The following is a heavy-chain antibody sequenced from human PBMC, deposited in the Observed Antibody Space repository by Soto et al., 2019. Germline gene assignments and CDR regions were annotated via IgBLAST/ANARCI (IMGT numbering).Heavy chain of an antibody. J-gene: IGHJ6*02. V-gene: IGHV1-69*01. D-gene: IGHD5-12*01. CDR1: GGTFSSYA. CDR2: IIPIFGTA. CDR3: ARGRSVEMATISRYGMDV. Sequence: QVQLVQSGAEVKKPGSSVKVSCKASGGTFSSYAISWVRQAPGQGLEWMGGIIPIFGTANYAQKFQGRVTITADESTSTAYIELSSLRSEDTAVYYCARGRSVEMATISRYGMDVWGQGTTVTVSS.